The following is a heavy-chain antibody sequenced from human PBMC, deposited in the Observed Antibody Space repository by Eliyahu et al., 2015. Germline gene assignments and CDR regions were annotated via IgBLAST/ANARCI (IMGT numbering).Heavy chain of an antibody. CDR2: ISNSGNT. D-gene: IGHD2-21*01. Sequence: QVQLQESGPGLVKPSETLSLTCXVSGXSISSLYWIWIRQPPGKGLXXIGYISNSGNTYYNPSLKSRVTLSVDTSKNQLPLKLSSVTAADTAVYHCGRGKGNSAYVVGYWGQGTLVTVSS. V-gene: IGHV4-59*11. CDR1: GXSISSLY. CDR3: GRGKGNSAYVVGY. J-gene: IGHJ4*02.